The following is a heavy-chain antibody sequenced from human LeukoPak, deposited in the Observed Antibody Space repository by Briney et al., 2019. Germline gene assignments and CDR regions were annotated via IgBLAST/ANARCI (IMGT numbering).Heavy chain of an antibody. D-gene: IGHD3-9*01. CDR2: IYTGGST. J-gene: IGHJ4*02. CDR1: GGSISSYY. Sequence: ASETLSLTCTVSGGSISSYYWSWIRQPAGKGLEWIGRIYTGGSTNYNPSLKSRVTISVDTSKNQFSLKLSSVTAADTAVYYCARHVWLQPFDYWGQGTLVTVSS. V-gene: IGHV4-4*07. CDR3: ARHVWLQPFDY.